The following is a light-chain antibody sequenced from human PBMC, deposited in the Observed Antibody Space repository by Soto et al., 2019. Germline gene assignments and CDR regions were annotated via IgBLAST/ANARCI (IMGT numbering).Light chain of an antibody. V-gene: IGKV4-1*01. CDR3: QQYYTEWT. CDR2: WAS. J-gene: IGKJ1*01. Sequence: DIVMTQSPDSLAVSLGERATINCKSSQSVLYSSRNKNYLAWYQQKPGQPPKLLIYWASTRESGVPDRFSGSGSGTDFTLTISSLQAEDVAVYYCQQYYTEWTFVQGTKVEIK. CDR1: QSVLYSSRNKNY.